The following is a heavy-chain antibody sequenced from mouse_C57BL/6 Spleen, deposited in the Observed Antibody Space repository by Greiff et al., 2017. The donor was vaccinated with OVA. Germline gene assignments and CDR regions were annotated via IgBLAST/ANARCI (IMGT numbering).Heavy chain of an antibody. CDR2: IHPNSGST. CDR3: AGITTVVATDDY. V-gene: IGHV1-64*01. D-gene: IGHD1-1*01. Sequence: VQLQQPGAELVKPGASVKLSCKASGYTFTSYWMHWVKQRPGQGLEWIGMIHPNSGSTNYNEKFKSKATLTVDKSSSTAYMQLSSLTSEDSAVYYCAGITTVVATDDYWGQGTTLTVSS. J-gene: IGHJ2*01. CDR1: GYTFTSYW.